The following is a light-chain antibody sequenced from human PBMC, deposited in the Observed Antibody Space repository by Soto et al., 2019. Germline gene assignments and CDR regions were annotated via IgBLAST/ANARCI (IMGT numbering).Light chain of an antibody. Sequence: EIVLTQSPATLSLSPGERATLSCRASQSVGSYLAWYQQKPGQTPRLLIYDASNRATGIPARFSGSGSGTDFTLTISSLEPEDFAVYYSHQRSNWPPMFTFGPGTKVDIK. J-gene: IGKJ3*01. CDR2: DAS. V-gene: IGKV3-11*01. CDR3: HQRSNWPPMFT. CDR1: QSVGSY.